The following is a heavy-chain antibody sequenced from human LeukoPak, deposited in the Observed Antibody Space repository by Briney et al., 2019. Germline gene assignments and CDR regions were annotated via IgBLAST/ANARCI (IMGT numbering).Heavy chain of an antibody. CDR1: GFTFDSYG. J-gene: IGHJ4*02. CDR2: ISDSGGST. V-gene: IGHV3-23*01. D-gene: IGHD3-16*02. Sequence: GGSLRLSCAASGFTFDSYGMSWVRQAPGEGLEWVSGISDSGGSTYYADSVEGRFTISRDNSKHTPYLQMNSLRADDTSVYYCAIDLRKIGGYLDYWGQGTLVTVSS. CDR3: AIDLRKIGGYLDY.